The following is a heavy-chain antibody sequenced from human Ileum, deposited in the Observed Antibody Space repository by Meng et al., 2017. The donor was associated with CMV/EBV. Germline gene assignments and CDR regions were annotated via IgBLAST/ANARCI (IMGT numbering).Heavy chain of an antibody. CDR1: GGPISSKTW. D-gene: IGHD3-22*01. J-gene: IGHJ4*02. Sequence: SGGPISSKTWWRWVRQAPGKGLEWIGEVYHSGSTNYNASLKSRVTISVDRSKEQFSLKLSPVSAADTAVYYCARSASGDSGGYGFDYWGQGTLVTVSS. CDR2: VYHSGST. V-gene: IGHV4-4*02. CDR3: ARSASGDSGGYGFDY.